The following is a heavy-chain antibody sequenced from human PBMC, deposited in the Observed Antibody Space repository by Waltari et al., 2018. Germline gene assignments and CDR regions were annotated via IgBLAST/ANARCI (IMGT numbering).Heavy chain of an antibody. CDR3: ADVGITATDS. V-gene: IGHV3-72*01. CDR2: IKRKAVNYFI. D-gene: IGHD1-1*01. J-gene: IGHJ4*02. CDR1: ASTFSDHS. Sequence: EGQLVASGGGLVQTGGSLRLSCTASASTFSDHSMDWVRQVPGKGLEWIGQIKRKAVNYFIIYAAAVKGRFTISRDDSKNALYLQMNDLKTDETARYYCADVGITATDSGGPGTVVTVSS.